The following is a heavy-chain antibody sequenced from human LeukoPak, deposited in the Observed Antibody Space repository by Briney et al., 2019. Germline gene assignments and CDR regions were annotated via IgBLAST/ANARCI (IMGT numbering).Heavy chain of an antibody. J-gene: IGHJ3*02. D-gene: IGHD3-3*01. CDR1: GFTFDDYG. V-gene: IGHV3-49*04. Sequence: GGSLRLSCAASGFTFDDYGMSWVRQAPGKGLEWVGFIRSKAYGGTTEYAASVKGRFTISRDDSKSIAYLQMNSLKTEDTAVYYCTRHYDFWSGYRGDAFDIWGQGTMVTVSS. CDR3: TRHYDFWSGYRGDAFDI. CDR2: IRSKAYGGTT.